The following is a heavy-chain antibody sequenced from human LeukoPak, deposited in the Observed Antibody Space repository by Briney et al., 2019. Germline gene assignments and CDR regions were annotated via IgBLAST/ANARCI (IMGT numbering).Heavy chain of an antibody. CDR1: GYTFTGYW. Sequence: ASVKLSCKAFGYTFTGYWMHWVRQAPGQGPEWMGVVSPSGGSTIYAQKFKGRVTLTRDMSTSTDYLELSSLRSEDTAVYYCARDNSVRDEAWWFNPWGQGTLVTVSS. J-gene: IGHJ5*02. D-gene: IGHD5-24*01. V-gene: IGHV1-46*01. CDR3: ARDNSVRDEAWWFNP. CDR2: VSPSGGST.